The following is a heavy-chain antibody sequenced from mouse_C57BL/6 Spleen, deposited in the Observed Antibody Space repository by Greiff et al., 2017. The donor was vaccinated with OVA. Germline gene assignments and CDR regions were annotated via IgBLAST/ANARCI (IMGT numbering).Heavy chain of an antibody. CDR2: IRLKSDNYAT. CDR3: TDPTVVAYRDV. J-gene: IGHJ1*03. CDR1: GFTFSNSW. V-gene: IGHV6-3*01. Sequence: EVHLVESGGGLVQPGGSMKLSCVASGFTFSNSWMNWVRQSPEKGLEWVAQIRLKSDNYATHYAESVKGRFTISRDDSKSSVYLQMNNLRAEDTGIYYCTDPTVVAYRDVWGTGTTVTVSS. D-gene: IGHD1-1*01.